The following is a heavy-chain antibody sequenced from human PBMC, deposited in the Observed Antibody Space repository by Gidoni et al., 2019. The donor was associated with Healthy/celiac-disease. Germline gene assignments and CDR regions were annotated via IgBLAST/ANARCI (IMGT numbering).Heavy chain of an antibody. Sequence: QVQLVQSGAEVKKPGASVTVSCKASGYTFTGYYMHWVRQAPGKGLEWMGWINPNSGGTNYAQKFQGRVTMTRDTSISTAYMELSRLRSDDTAVYYCARDYLGFRRTYGDSSGYSGYWGQGTLVTVSS. D-gene: IGHD3-22*01. V-gene: IGHV1-2*02. CDR1: GYTFTGYY. CDR2: INPNSGGT. CDR3: ARDYLGFRRTYGDSSGYSGY. J-gene: IGHJ4*02.